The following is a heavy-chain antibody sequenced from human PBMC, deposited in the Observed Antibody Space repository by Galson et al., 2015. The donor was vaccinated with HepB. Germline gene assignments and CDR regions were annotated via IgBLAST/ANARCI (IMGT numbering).Heavy chain of an antibody. J-gene: IGHJ3*02. D-gene: IGHD6-13*01. V-gene: IGHV1-69*04. CDR2: IIPILGIT. Sequence: SCKASGGTFSSYAISWVRQAPGQGLEWMGRIIPILGITNYAQKFQGRVTITADKSTSTTYMELSSLRSEDTAVYYCASLDSSSPFDAFDIWGQGTMVTVT. CDR1: GGTFSSYA. CDR3: ASLDSSSPFDAFDI.